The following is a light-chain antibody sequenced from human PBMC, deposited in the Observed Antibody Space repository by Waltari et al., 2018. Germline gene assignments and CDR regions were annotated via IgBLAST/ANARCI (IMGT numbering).Light chain of an antibody. CDR1: QSVSNN. V-gene: IGKV3-15*01. CDR2: DAC. Sequence: EAMMTQSPATLSVSPGDRATLSCRASQSVSNNVAWFQQKPGQAPSLLIYDACTRATGVPARFSGSGSGTEFTLTISSLQTEDFAVYYCQQYNNWPLYTFGQGTKLEIK. J-gene: IGKJ2*01. CDR3: QQYNNWPLYT.